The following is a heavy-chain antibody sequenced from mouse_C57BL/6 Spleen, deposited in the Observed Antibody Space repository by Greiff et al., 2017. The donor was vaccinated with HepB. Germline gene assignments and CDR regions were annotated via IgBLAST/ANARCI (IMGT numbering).Heavy chain of an antibody. CDR2: INPSTGGT. CDR3: ARWTYDYGAY. Sequence: EVQRVESGPELVKPGASVKISCKASGYSFTGYYMNWVKQSPEKSLEWIGEINPSTGGTTYNQKFKAKATLTVDKSSSTAYMQLKSLTSEDSAVYYCARWTYDYGAYWGQGTLVTVSA. J-gene: IGHJ3*01. CDR1: GYSFTGYY. D-gene: IGHD2-4*01. V-gene: IGHV1-42*01.